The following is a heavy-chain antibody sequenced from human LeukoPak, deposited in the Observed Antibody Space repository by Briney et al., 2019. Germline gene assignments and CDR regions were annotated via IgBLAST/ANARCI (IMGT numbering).Heavy chain of an antibody. CDR3: ARDQSIAGPTTADY. CDR2: INTDGSNT. CDR1: GFTFSSSW. J-gene: IGHJ4*02. Sequence: GGSLRLSCAASGFTFSSSWMHWVRRAPGKGLVWVSRINTDGSNTIYADSVKGRFTISRDNAKNTLYLQMNSLRAEDTAVYYCARDQSIAGPTTADYWGQGTLVTVSS. D-gene: IGHD1-26*01. V-gene: IGHV3-74*01.